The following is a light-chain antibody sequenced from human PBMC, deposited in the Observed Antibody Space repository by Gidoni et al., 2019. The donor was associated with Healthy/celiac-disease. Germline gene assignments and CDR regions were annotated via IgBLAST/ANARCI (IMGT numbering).Light chain of an antibody. Sequence: EIVVTQFPATLSLSPGERATLSCRASQSVSSYLTWYQQKPGQAPRLLIYDASNRATGIPARFSGSGSGTDFTLTISSLEPEDFAVYYCQQRNSWPLTFGGGTKVEIK. CDR3: QQRNSWPLT. CDR2: DAS. V-gene: IGKV3-11*01. CDR1: QSVSSY. J-gene: IGKJ4*01.